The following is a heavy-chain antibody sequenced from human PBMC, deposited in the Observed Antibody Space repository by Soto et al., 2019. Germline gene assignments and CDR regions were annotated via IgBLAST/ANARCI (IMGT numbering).Heavy chain of an antibody. CDR3: ARDLGGEATIRF. V-gene: IGHV1-69*13. CDR2: IIPNFGTT. Sequence: GASVKVSCKASGGTFSNFVISWVRQAPGQGLEWMGGIIPNFGTTNYAQKFQGKVTITADETTRTAYLELSGLTSEDTSAYYCARDLGGEATIRFWGQGTPVTVSS. CDR1: GGTFSNFV. D-gene: IGHD5-12*01. J-gene: IGHJ4*02.